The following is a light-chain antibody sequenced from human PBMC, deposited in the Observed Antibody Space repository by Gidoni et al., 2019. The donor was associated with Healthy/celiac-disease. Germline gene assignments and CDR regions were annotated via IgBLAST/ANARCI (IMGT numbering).Light chain of an antibody. CDR2: DAS. V-gene: IGKV3-11*01. CDR1: QSVSSY. Sequence: EIVLTQSPATLSLSPGESATLSCSASQSVSSYLAWYQQKPGQAPRLLIYDASNRATGIPARCSGSGSGTDFTLTSSSLEPEDFAVYYCQQRSNWPPFGQGTKLEIK. J-gene: IGKJ2*01. CDR3: QQRSNWPP.